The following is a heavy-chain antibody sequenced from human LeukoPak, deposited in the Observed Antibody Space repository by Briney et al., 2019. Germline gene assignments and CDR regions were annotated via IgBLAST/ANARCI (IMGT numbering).Heavy chain of an antibody. Sequence: SETLSLTCSVSGGSTTGYFWTWIRQPPGKGPEWIGYVYYKGDTSYSPSLDSRVSISVDTSKKQFSLKLNSVTAADTAVYYCAREPKGYCSSTSCYSVSGGRGYAFDIWGQGTMVTVSS. V-gene: IGHV4-59*12. CDR1: GGSTTGYF. CDR3: AREPKGYCSSTSCYSVSGGRGYAFDI. CDR2: VYYKGDT. D-gene: IGHD2-2*02. J-gene: IGHJ3*02.